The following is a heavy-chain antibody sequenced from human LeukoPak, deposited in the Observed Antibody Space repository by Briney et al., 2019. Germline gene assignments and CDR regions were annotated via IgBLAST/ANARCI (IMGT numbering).Heavy chain of an antibody. Sequence: PGGSLRLSCAASGFAFSSYWMFWVRQPPGKGLVWVSQINTDGASTTYGDPAKGRFTISRDNAKNTLYLQMNSLRVGDTAVYYCARGTATTAGIDYWGQGTLVTVSS. V-gene: IGHV3-74*01. CDR2: INTDGAST. CDR3: ARGTATTAGIDY. J-gene: IGHJ4*02. D-gene: IGHD1/OR15-1a*01. CDR1: GFAFSSYW.